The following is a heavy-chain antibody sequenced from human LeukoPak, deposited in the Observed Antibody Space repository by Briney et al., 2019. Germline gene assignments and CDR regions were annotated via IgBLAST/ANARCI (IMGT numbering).Heavy chain of an antibody. CDR3: ARDLIETIFGVVIIGGWFDP. Sequence: SVKVSCKASGGTFSSYAISWVRQAPGQGLEWMGGIIPIFGTANYAQKFQGRVTITADESTSTAYMELSSLRSEDTAVYYCARDLIETIFGVVIIGGWFDPWGQGNLVTVSS. V-gene: IGHV1-69*01. CDR1: GGTFSSYA. CDR2: IIPIFGTA. D-gene: IGHD3-3*01. J-gene: IGHJ5*02.